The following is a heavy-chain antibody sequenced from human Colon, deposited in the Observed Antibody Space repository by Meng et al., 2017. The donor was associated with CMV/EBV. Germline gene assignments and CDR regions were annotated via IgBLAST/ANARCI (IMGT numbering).Heavy chain of an antibody. CDR2: ISSTGTFI. Sequence: GESLKISCAASGFTFDRYTMAWVRQAPGKGLEWVSSISSTGTFIHYADSVEGRFTIARDNAKTSLYLQMNSLRAEDTAVYYCARGFYDSSGYSDYWGQGTLVTVSS. J-gene: IGHJ4*02. V-gene: IGHV3-21*01. CDR3: ARGFYDSSGYSDY. CDR1: GFTFDRYT. D-gene: IGHD3-22*01.